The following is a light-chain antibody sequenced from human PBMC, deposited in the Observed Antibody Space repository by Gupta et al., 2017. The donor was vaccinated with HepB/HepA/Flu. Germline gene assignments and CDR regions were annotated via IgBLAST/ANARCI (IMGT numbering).Light chain of an antibody. V-gene: IGLV1-44*01. J-gene: IGLJ2*01. CDR1: NSNIGSNS. Sequence: QTVLTQPPSSSGTPGPRVTISCSGSNSNIGSNSVNWYQQFPGTAPKVLIYNNNQRPSGVPDRFSGSKSGTSASLAISGLHSEDESDYFCATWDDSLNGPVFGGGTKLTVL. CDR2: NNN. CDR3: ATWDDSLNGPV.